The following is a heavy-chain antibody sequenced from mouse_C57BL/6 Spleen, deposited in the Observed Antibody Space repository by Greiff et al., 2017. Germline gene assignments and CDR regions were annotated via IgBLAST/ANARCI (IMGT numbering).Heavy chain of an antibody. CDR2: IDPNSGGT. J-gene: IGHJ4*01. Sequence: QVQLKQPGAELVKPGASVKLSCKASGYTFTSYWMHWVKQRPGRGLEWIGRIDPNSGGTKYNEKFKSKATLTVDKPSSTAYMQLSSLTSEDSAVYYCARGKVVTTDYAMDYWGQGTSVTVSS. D-gene: IGHD2-2*01. CDR3: ARGKVVTTDYAMDY. CDR1: GYTFTSYW. V-gene: IGHV1-72*01.